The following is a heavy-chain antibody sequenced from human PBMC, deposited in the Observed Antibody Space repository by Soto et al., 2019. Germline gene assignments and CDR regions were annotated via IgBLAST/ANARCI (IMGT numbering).Heavy chain of an antibody. J-gene: IGHJ1*01. V-gene: IGHV1-3*01. CDR3: ARDGHYGMADFQH. CDR1: GYTFTSYA. D-gene: IGHD4-17*01. CDR2: INAGNGNT. Sequence: ASVKVSCKASGYTFTSYAMHWVRQAPGQRLEWMGWINAGNGNTKYSQKFQGRVTITRDTSASTAYMELSSLRSEDTAVYYCARDGHYGMADFQHWGQGTLVTAPQ.